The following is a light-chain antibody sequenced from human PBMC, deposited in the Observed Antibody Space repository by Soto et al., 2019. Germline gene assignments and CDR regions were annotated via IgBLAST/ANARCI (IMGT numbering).Light chain of an antibody. CDR2: AAS. Sequence: DIQMTQSPSSLSASVGDRVTITCRASQGIRNFVAWYQQKPGKAPKLLIYAASTLQSGVPSRFSGSGSGTDSPLTINRLQPEDVATYSCQKYSSVPVFGPGTKVEIK. J-gene: IGKJ3*01. V-gene: IGKV1-27*01. CDR1: QGIRNF. CDR3: QKYSSVPV.